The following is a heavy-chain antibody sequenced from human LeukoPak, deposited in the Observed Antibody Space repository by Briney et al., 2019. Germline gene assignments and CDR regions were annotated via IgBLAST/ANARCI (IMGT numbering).Heavy chain of an antibody. CDR3: ARFSRGYGRWPEFDY. D-gene: IGHD6-25*01. J-gene: IGHJ4*02. Sequence: SETLSLTCAVYGGSFSGYYRSWIRQPPGKGLEWIGEINHSGSTNYNPSLKSRVTISVDTSKNQFSLKLSSVTAADTAVYYCARFSRGYGRWPEFDYWGQGTLVTVSS. CDR1: GGSFSGYY. V-gene: IGHV4-34*01. CDR2: INHSGST.